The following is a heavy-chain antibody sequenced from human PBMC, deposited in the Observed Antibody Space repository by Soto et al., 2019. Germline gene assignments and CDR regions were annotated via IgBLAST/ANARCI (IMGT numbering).Heavy chain of an antibody. CDR2: INHSGST. Sequence: PSETLSLTCAVYGGSFSGYYWSWIRQPPGKGLEWIGEINHSGSTNYNPSLKSRVTISVDTSKNQFSLKLSSVTAADTAVYYCARGRNTYYYGSGSRYPFDPWGQGTLATVSS. CDR1: GGSFSGYY. V-gene: IGHV4-34*01. CDR3: ARGRNTYYYGSGSRYPFDP. D-gene: IGHD3-10*01. J-gene: IGHJ5*02.